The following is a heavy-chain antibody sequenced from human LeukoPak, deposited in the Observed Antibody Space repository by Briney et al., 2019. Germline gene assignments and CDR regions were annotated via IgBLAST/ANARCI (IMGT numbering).Heavy chain of an antibody. CDR2: ISTDGSST. V-gene: IGHV3-74*01. Sequence: GGSLRLSCAASGFTFSRYWMHWLRQAPGKGLVWVSRISTDGSSTTYADSVKGRFTISRDNGRNTLYLQMYSLRAEDTAVYYCVRMEVVPAAKTYYYYGMDVWGQGTTVTVSS. D-gene: IGHD2-2*01. CDR1: GFTFSRYW. CDR3: VRMEVVPAAKTYYYYGMDV. J-gene: IGHJ6*02.